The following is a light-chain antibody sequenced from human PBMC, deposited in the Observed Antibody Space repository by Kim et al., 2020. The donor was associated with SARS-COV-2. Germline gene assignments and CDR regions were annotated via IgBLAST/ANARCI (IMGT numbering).Light chain of an antibody. CDR2: EIN. CDR1: SSDVGGYNY. J-gene: IGLJ3*02. V-gene: IGLV2-8*01. CDR3: TSYAGSMSPWV. Sequence: QSALTQPPSASGSPGQSVTISCTGTSSDVGGYNYVSWYQQHPGKAPKLIIYEINQRPSGVPDRFSGSKSGNSASLTVSGLQSEDEADYYCTSYAGSMSPWVFGAGTKLTVL.